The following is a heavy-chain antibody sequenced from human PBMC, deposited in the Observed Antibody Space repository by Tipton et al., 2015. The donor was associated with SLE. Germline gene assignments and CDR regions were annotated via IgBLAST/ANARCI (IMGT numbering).Heavy chain of an antibody. CDR2: IHYSGST. D-gene: IGHD3-10*01. Sequence: TLSLTCTVSGGSISSKNYHWGWIRQPPGKGLEWIGSIHYSGSTYDNPSFKSRVTISVDTPKNQFSLKLSSVTAADTAVYYCARTEQGTGSYYRLVFEIWGQGTLVTVSS. V-gene: IGHV4-39*07. J-gene: IGHJ4*02. CDR1: GGSISSKNYH. CDR3: ARTEQGTGSYYRLVFEI.